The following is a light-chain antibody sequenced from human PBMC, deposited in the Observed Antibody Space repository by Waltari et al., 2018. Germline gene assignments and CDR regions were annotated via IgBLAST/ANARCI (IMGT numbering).Light chain of an antibody. CDR1: SSDVGSYNY. CDR2: DVS. CDR3: SSYITTNTLEL. V-gene: IGLV2-14*03. J-gene: IGLJ2*01. Sequence: QSALTQPASVSGSPGQSITISCTGTSSDVGSYNYVSWNQQHPGKAPKLMIYDVSSRPSGVSNRFSGSKSGNTASLTSSGLQAEDEADYYCSSYITTNTLELFGGGTSLTVL.